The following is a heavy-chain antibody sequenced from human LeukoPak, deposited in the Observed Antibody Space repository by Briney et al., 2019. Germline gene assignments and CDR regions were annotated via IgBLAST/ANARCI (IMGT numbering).Heavy chain of an antibody. D-gene: IGHD6-19*01. J-gene: IGHJ4*02. CDR1: GGSFSGYY. V-gene: IGHV4-34*01. Sequence: SETLSLICAVYGGSFSGYYWSWIRHPPGKGLEWIGEINHSGSTNYNPSLKSRVTISVDTSKNQFSLKLSSVTAADTAVYYCALIVVAGRVFDYWGQGTLVTVSS. CDR2: INHSGST. CDR3: ALIVVAGRVFDY.